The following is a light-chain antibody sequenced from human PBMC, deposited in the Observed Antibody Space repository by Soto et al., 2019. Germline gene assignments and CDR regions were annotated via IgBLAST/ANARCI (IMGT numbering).Light chain of an antibody. CDR3: SSYAGSNIL. J-gene: IGLJ2*01. Sequence: QSALTQPPSASGSPGQSVTISCTGTSSDVGGYNYVSWYQQHPGKAPKLMIYEVIKRPSGVPDRFSGSKSGNTASLTVSGLQAEDEADYYCSSYAGSNILFGGGTKVTVL. CDR1: SSDVGGYNY. V-gene: IGLV2-8*01. CDR2: EVI.